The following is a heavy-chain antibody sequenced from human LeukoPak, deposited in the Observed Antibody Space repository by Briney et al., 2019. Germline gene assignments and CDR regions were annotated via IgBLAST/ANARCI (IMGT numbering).Heavy chain of an antibody. V-gene: IGHV3-21*01. J-gene: IGHJ6*03. CDR1: GFTFNSYS. D-gene: IGHD6-13*01. Sequence: GGSLRLSCAASGFTFNSYSMNWVRQAPGKGLEWVSSISSSSSYIYYADSVKGRFTISRDNAKNSLYLQMNSLRAEDTAVYYCAREISGPLAAAGGYYYYYMDVWGKGTTVTISS. CDR2: ISSSSSYI. CDR3: AREISGPLAAAGGYYYYYMDV.